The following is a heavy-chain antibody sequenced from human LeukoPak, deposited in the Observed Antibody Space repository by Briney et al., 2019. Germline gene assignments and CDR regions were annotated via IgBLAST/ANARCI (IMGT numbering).Heavy chain of an antibody. CDR2: INSDGSRT. CDR3: IRDLGGRSGY. D-gene: IGHD1-26*01. Sequence: GSLRLSCAASGFTLSNYWMHWVRQAPGKGLVWVSRINSDGSRTNYADSVKGRFTISRDNAKDTLYLQMNGLRAEDTAVYHCIRDLGGRSGYWGQGTLVTVSS. J-gene: IGHJ4*02. CDR1: GFTLSNYW. V-gene: IGHV3-74*01.